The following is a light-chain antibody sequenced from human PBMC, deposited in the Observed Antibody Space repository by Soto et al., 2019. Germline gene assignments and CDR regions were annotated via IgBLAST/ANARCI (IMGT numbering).Light chain of an antibody. CDR3: QQYNNYPYT. V-gene: IGKV1-5*03. J-gene: IGKJ2*01. Sequence: DIQMTQSPSTLSASVGDRVTITCRASQSVSDWLAWYQQKPGKAPKLLIYKASSLESGVPSRFSGSGSGTEFTLTISSLQPDDFATYYCQQYNNYPYTFGLGTKLEIK. CDR2: KAS. CDR1: QSVSDW.